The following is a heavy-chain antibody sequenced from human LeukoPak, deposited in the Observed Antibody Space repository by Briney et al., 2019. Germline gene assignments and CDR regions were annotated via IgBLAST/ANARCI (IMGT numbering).Heavy chain of an antibody. J-gene: IGHJ6*03. Sequence: SVKVSCKASGGTFISYAISWVRQAPGQGLEWMGGIIPIFGTANNAQKFQGRVTITTDESTSTAYMELSRLRSEDTAVYYCARGAVGGYYYMDVWGKGTTVTVSS. CDR2: IIPIFGTA. D-gene: IGHD3-16*01. CDR3: ARGAVGGYYYMDV. V-gene: IGHV1-69*05. CDR1: GGTFISYA.